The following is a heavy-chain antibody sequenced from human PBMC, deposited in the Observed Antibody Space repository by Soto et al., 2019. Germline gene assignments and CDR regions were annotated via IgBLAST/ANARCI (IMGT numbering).Heavy chain of an antibody. D-gene: IGHD1-26*01. CDR2: IYYSGST. V-gene: IGHV4-39*07. CDR3: ARAGCEILLVDD. Sequence: PSETLSLTCTVSGGSISSSSYYWGWIRQPPGKGLEWIGSIYYSGSTYYNPSLRSRVTISVDTSKNQFSLKLSSVTAADTAVYYWARAGCEILLVDDWGQETRVPVPS. CDR1: GGSISSSSYY. J-gene: IGHJ4*02.